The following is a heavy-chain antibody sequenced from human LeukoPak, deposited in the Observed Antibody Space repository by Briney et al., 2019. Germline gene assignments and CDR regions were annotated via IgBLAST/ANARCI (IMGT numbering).Heavy chain of an antibody. D-gene: IGHD6-19*01. CDR2: IYYSGST. CDR3: ARTNRAVAGTSVDY. V-gene: IGHV4-59*01. CDR1: GGSISSYY. Sequence: PSETLSLTCTVSGGSISSYYWSWIRQPPGKGLEWIGYIYYSGSTNYNPSLKSRVTISVDTSKNQFSLKLSSVTAADTAVYYCARTNRAVAGTSVDYWGQGTLVTVSS. J-gene: IGHJ4*02.